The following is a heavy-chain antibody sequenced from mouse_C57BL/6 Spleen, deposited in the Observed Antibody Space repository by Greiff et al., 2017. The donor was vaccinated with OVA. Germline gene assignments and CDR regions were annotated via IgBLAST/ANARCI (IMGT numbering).Heavy chain of an antibody. J-gene: IGHJ3*01. CDR1: GFSLTSYG. Sequence: VMLVESGPGLVAPSQSLSITCTVSGFSLTSYGVDWVRQSPGKGLEWLGVIWGVGSTNYNSALKSRLSISKDNSKSQVFLKMNSLQTDDTAMYYCATLRAWFAYWGQGTLVIVSA. CDR2: IWGVGST. CDR3: ATLRAWFAY. V-gene: IGHV2-6*01. D-gene: IGHD1-1*01.